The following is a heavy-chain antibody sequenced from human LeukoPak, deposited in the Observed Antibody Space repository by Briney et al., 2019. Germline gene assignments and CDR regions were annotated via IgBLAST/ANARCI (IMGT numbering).Heavy chain of an antibody. CDR2: FDPEDGET. CDR1: GGTFSNYA. Sequence: ASVKVSCKASGGTFSNYAISWVRQAPGKGLEWMGGFDPEDGETIYAQKFQGRVTMTRNTSISTAYMELSSLRSEDTAVYYCARELMASLDYWGQGTLVTVSS. J-gene: IGHJ4*02. CDR3: ARELMASLDY. D-gene: IGHD5-24*01. V-gene: IGHV1-8*02.